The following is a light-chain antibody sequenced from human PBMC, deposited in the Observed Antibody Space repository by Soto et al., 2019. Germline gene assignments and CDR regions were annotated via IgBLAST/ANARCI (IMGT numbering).Light chain of an antibody. CDR2: EGS. CDR1: SSDVGSYNL. V-gene: IGLV2-23*01. J-gene: IGLJ2*01. CDR3: CSYAGSSTPV. Sequence: QSALTQPASVPGSPGQSITISCTGTSSDVGSYNLVSWYQQHPGKAPKLMIYEGSKRPSGVSNRFSGSKSGNTASLTISGLQAEDEADYYCCSYAGSSTPVFGGGTKLTVL.